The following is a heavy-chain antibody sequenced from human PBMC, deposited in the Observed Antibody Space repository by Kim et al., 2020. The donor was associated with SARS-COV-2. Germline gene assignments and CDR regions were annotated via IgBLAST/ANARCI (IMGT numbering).Heavy chain of an antibody. CDR1: GFTFSSYD. Sequence: GGSLRLSCAASGFTFSSYDMHWVRQATGKGLEWVSAIGTAGDPYYPGSVKGRFTISRENAKNSLYLQMNSLRAGDTAVYYCARWRDYGGNSGLGGYDYWGQGTLVTVSS. J-gene: IGHJ4*02. CDR2: IGTAGDP. D-gene: IGHD4-17*01. V-gene: IGHV3-13*05. CDR3: ARWRDYGGNSGLGGYDY.